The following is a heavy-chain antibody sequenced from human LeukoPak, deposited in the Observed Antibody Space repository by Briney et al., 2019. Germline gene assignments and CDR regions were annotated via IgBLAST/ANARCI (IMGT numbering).Heavy chain of an antibody. CDR3: VRDNMAGLDV. Sequence: SETLSLSCTVSGGSNSIYYWTWIRQPPGKGLEWIGYFHYPGSTKYNPSLKSRVTISADTSKNQFSLNLTSVTAADTAVYYCVRDNMAGLDVWGQGTMVTVSA. V-gene: IGHV4-59*01. D-gene: IGHD6-19*01. CDR2: FHYPGST. J-gene: IGHJ3*01. CDR1: GGSNSIYY.